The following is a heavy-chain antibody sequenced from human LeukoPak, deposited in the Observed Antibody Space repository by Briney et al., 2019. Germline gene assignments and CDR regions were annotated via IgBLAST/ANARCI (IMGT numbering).Heavy chain of an antibody. J-gene: IGHJ4*02. Sequence: PSETLSLTCTVSGGSISSSSYYWGWIRQPPGKGLEWIGSIYYSGSTYYNPSLESRVTISVDTSKNQFSLKLSSVTAADTAVYYCARNRHGEDYWGQGTLVTVSS. D-gene: IGHD1-14*01. V-gene: IGHV4-39*01. CDR1: GGSISSSSYY. CDR2: IYYSGST. CDR3: ARNRHGEDY.